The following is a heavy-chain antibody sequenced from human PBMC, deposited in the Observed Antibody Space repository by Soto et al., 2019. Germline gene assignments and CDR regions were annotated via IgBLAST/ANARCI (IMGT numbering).Heavy chain of an antibody. Sequence: SVKVSCKASGFTFTSSAVQWVRQARGQRLEWIGWIVVGSGNTNYAQKFQERVTITRDMSTSTAYMELSSLRSEDTAVYYCAAASSSREYCSGGSCLYYYYGMDVWGQGTTVTVSS. J-gene: IGHJ6*02. CDR2: IVVGSGNT. D-gene: IGHD2-15*01. V-gene: IGHV1-58*01. CDR1: GFTFTSSA. CDR3: AAASSSREYCSGGSCLYYYYGMDV.